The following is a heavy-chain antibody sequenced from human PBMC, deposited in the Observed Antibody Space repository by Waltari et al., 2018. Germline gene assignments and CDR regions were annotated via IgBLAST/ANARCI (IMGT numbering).Heavy chain of an antibody. CDR1: GGTFSSYA. CDR2: IIPIFGTA. D-gene: IGHD5-12*01. CDR3: ARAGYSGYDRFAFDI. J-gene: IGHJ3*02. Sequence: QVQLVQSGAEVKKPGSSVKVSCTASGGTFSSYAISWVRPAPGQGLEWMGGIIPIFGTANYAQKFQGRVTITADESTSTAYMELSSLRSEDTAVYYCARAGYSGYDRFAFDIWGQGTMVTVSS. V-gene: IGHV1-69*01.